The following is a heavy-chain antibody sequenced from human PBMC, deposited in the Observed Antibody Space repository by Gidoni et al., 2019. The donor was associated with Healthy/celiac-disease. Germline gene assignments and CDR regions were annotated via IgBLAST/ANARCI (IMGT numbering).Heavy chain of an antibody. V-gene: IGHV1-69*01. Sequence: QVQLVQSGAAVKTPGSSVTVSCKASGVTLSSYAISWGRQAPGQGLEWMGGIIPIFGTANHEQKFQGRVTITADESTSTAYMELSSLRSEYTAVYYCARGRLGSSWYVNGMDVWGQGTTVTVSS. CDR2: IIPIFGTA. CDR1: GVTLSSYA. D-gene: IGHD6-13*01. CDR3: ARGRLGSSWYVNGMDV. J-gene: IGHJ6*02.